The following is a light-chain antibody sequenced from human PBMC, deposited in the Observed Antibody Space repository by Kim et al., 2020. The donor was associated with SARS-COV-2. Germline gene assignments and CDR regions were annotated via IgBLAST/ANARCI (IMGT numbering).Light chain of an antibody. Sequence: GTVTLACASSPGAVPSDFYPCWFLQKPGQAPWALISSTSTSHSWTPARFSGALLGDNAALTLSGVQPEDESDYYCLLYCGGAQPWVFGGGTKLTVL. CDR2: STS. V-gene: IGLV7-43*01. CDR3: LLYCGGAQPWV. CDR1: PGAVPSDFY. J-gene: IGLJ3*02.